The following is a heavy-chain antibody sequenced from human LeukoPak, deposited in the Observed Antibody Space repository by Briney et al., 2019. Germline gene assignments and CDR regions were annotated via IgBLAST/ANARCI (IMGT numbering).Heavy chain of an antibody. Sequence: PGRSLRLSCAASGFTFSSYGMHWVRQAPGKGLXXXXXXWYDGSNKYYADSVKGRFTISRDNSKNTLYLQMNSLRAEDTAVYYCARDVPLRSSTSCYPDYWGQGTLVTVSS. D-gene: IGHD2-2*01. J-gene: IGHJ4*02. CDR3: ARDVPLRSSTSCYPDY. CDR1: GFTFSSYG. V-gene: IGHV3-33*01. CDR2: XWYDGSNK.